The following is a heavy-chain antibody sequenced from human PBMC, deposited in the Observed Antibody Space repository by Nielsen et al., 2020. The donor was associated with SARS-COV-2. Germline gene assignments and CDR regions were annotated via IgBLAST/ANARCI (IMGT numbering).Heavy chain of an antibody. CDR1: GFSFSIYW. J-gene: IGHJ3*01. D-gene: IGHD1-1*01. Sequence: GESLKISCAASGFSFSIYWMHWVRQAPGKGLVWVARDKSDGRETIYADSVKGRFTISRDNAKNTVYLQMNSLSADDTAAYYCAGETQRWGNAFDVWGQGTMVTVSS. CDR2: DKSDGRET. CDR3: AGETQRWGNAFDV. V-gene: IGHV3-74*01.